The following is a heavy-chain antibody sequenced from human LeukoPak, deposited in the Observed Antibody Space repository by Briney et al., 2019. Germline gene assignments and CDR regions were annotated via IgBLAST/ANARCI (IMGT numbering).Heavy chain of an antibody. CDR1: GFSFSTYA. CDR3: ARDPSEDDH. V-gene: IGHV3-30-3*01. J-gene: IGHJ4*02. CDR2: ISYDGSTK. Sequence: GGSLRLSCAASGFSFSTYAMHWVRQAPGKGLEWVAVISYDGSTKYYGDSVKGRFTISSDNSKNTVHLQMNSLRTEDTAVYYCARDPSEDDHWGQGTLVTVSS.